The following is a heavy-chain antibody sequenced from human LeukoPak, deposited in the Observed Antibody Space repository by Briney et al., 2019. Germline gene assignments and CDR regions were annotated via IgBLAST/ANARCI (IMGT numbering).Heavy chain of an antibody. D-gene: IGHD2-2*02. CDR2: ISSSGGST. Sequence: GGSLRLSCAASGFTFTYAWMSWVRQAPGKGLEWVSAISSSGGSTSYADSVKGRFTISRDDSKNTLYLQMNSLRVEDTAVYYCAKAYRATVYFDYWGQGTLVTVSS. CDR1: GFTFTYAW. J-gene: IGHJ4*02. V-gene: IGHV3-23*01. CDR3: AKAYRATVYFDY.